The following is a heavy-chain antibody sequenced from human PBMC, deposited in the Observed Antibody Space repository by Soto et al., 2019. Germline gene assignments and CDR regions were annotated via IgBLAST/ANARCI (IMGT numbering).Heavy chain of an antibody. CDR2: ISYDGSNK. CDR3: ARSGAAAGTYYYYGMDV. Sequence: GGSLRLSCAASGFTFSSYAMHWVRQAPGKGLEWVAVISYDGSNKYYADSVKGRFTISRDNSKNTLYLQMNSLRAEDTAVYYCARSGAAAGTYYYYGMDVWGQGTTVTVSS. D-gene: IGHD6-13*01. CDR1: GFTFSSYA. J-gene: IGHJ6*02. V-gene: IGHV3-30*04.